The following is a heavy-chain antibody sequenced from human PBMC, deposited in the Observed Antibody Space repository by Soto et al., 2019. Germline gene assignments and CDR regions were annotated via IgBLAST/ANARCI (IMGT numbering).Heavy chain of an antibody. CDR1: GGSISSYY. CDR2: IYYSGST. V-gene: IGHV4-59*08. Sequence: QVQLQESGPGLVKPSETLSLTCTVSGGSISSYYWSWIRQPPGKGLAWIGYIYYSGSTNYNPSLKSRLTXXVXPCXNQFSLKLSSVTAADTAVYYCARGGDSYGSSGMDVWGQGTTVTVSS. CDR3: ARGGDSYGSSGMDV. D-gene: IGHD5-18*01. J-gene: IGHJ6*02.